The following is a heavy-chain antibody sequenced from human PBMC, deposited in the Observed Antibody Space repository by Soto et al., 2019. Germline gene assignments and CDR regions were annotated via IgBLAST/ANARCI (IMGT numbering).Heavy chain of an antibody. CDR1: GGSISSSSYY. Sequence: ETLSLTCTVSGGSISSSSYYWGWIRQPPGKGLEWIGSIYYSGSTYYNPSLKSRVTISVDTSKNQFSLKLSSVTAADTAVYCCARLHPLARVYAFDIWGQGTMVTVSS. J-gene: IGHJ3*02. CDR3: ARLHPLARVYAFDI. D-gene: IGHD3-3*02. V-gene: IGHV4-39*01. CDR2: IYYSGST.